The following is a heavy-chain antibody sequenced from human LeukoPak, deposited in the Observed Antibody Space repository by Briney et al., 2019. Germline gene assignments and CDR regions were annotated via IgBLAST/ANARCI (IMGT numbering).Heavy chain of an antibody. J-gene: IGHJ4*02. V-gene: IGHV1-69*05. CDR1: GGTSSSYA. CDR3: ARGDGYNYFLPDY. D-gene: IGHD5-24*01. CDR2: IIPIFGTA. Sequence: SVKVSCKASGGTSSSYAISWVRQAPGQGLEWMGRIIPIFGTANYAQKFQGRVTITTDESTSTAYMELSSPRSEDTAVYYCARGDGYNYFLPDYWGQGTLVTVSS.